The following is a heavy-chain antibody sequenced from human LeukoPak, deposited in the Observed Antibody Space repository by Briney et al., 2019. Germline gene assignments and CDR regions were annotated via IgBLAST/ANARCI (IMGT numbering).Heavy chain of an antibody. V-gene: IGHV4-39*07. Sequence: SETLSLTCTVSGGSISSSSYYWGWIRQPPGKGLEWIGSIYYSGSTYYNPSLKSRVTISVDTSKNQFSLKLSSVTAADTAVYYCARGFWLNFDYWGQGTLVTVSS. CDR3: ARGFWLNFDY. CDR2: IYYSGST. J-gene: IGHJ4*02. D-gene: IGHD3-3*01. CDR1: GGSISSSSYY.